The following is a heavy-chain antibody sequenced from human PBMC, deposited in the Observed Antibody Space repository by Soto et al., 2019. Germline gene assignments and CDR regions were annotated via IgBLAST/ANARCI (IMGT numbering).Heavy chain of an antibody. D-gene: IGHD2-8*01. J-gene: IGHJ6*02. CDR3: ARGDSTDCSNGVCSFFYNHDMDV. CDR1: GYSFTDYH. V-gene: IGHV1-2*04. CDR2: INPKSGGT. Sequence: ASVKVSCKASGYSFTDYHIHWVRQAPGQGREWLGRINPKSGGTSTAQKFQGWVTMTTDTSISTASMELTRLTSDDTAIYYCARGDSTDCSNGVCSFFYNHDMDVWGQGXTLTVYS.